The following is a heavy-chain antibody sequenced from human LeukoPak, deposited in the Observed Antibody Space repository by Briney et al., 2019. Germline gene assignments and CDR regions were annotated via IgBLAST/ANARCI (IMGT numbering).Heavy chain of an antibody. J-gene: IGHJ5*01. CDR1: GFSISSDDC. D-gene: IGHD2-15*01. V-gene: IGHV4-38-2*01. CDR2: ISNRGSP. CDR3: FDS. Sequence: PSETLSLTCLVSGFSISSDDCWGWIRQPPGKGLEWIGSISNRGSPYYIPSLKSRVTMSVDTPNNHFYCVREGGFYYTATPNCWFDSWGQGTLVTVSS.